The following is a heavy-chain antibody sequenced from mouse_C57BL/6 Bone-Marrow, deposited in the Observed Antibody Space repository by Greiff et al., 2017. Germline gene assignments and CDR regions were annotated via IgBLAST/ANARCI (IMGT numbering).Heavy chain of an antibody. D-gene: IGHD1-1*01. CDR2: ISDGGSYT. CDR3: ARAPLRSYFDY. V-gene: IGHV5-4*03. CDR1: GFTFSSYA. Sequence: DVMLVESGGGLVKPGGSLKLSCAASGFTFSSYAMSWVRQTPEKRLEWVATISDGGSYTYYPDNVKGRFTISRDNAENNLYLQMSHLKSEDTAMYYCARAPLRSYFDYWGQGTTLTVSS. J-gene: IGHJ2*01.